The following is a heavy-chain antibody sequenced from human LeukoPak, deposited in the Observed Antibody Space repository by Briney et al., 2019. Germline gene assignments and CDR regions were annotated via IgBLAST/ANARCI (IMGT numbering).Heavy chain of an antibody. CDR3: ARDSMRSSLDY. CDR2: INPNSGGT. CDR1: GYTFTGYY. J-gene: IGHJ4*02. Sequence: ASVKVSCKAPGYTFTGYYMHWVRQAPGQGLEWMGWINPNSGGTNYAQRFQGRVTMTRDTSISTAYMELSRLRSDDTAVYYCARDSMRSSLDYWGQGTLVTVSS. V-gene: IGHV1-2*02.